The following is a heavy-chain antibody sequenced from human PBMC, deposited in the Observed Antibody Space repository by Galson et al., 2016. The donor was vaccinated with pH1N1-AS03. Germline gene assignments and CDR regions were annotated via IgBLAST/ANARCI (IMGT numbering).Heavy chain of an antibody. CDR2: IRSEAYGETT. V-gene: IGHV3-49*04. J-gene: IGHJ6*03. Sequence: SLRLSCAASGFSFGVYGMGWVRQAPGKGLEWVGFIRSEAYGETTEYAASVKDRFTISRGDSRTTAYLQLDSLQTEDTAVYYCTRNKPYYFDSTGYNNKTYYYYMDVWGKGTTVTDSS. CDR3: TRNKPYYFDSTGYNNKTYYYYMDV. D-gene: IGHD3-22*01. CDR1: GFSFGVYG.